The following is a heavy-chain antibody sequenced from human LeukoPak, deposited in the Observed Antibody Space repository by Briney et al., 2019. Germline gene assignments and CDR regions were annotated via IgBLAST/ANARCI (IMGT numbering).Heavy chain of an antibody. Sequence: GGSLRLSCSASGFTFSSHWMSWVRQAPGKGLEWVANIRQDGSEKYYLDSVKGRFTVSRDNAETSLYLQMNSLRAEDTAVYYCARDVRDCSGDTCYSWYDPWGQGALVTVSS. CDR1: GFTFSSHW. D-gene: IGHD2-15*01. CDR3: ARDVRDCSGDTCYSWYDP. CDR2: IRQDGSEK. J-gene: IGHJ5*02. V-gene: IGHV3-7*01.